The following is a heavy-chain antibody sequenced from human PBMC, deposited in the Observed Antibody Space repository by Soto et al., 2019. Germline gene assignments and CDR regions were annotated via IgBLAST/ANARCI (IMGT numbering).Heavy chain of an antibody. V-gene: IGHV3-33*01. CDR3: ARPGAVTIQYYYHGMDV. CDR1: GFTFSNYG. J-gene: IGHJ6*02. Sequence: QVQLVESGGGVVQPGRSLRLSCAASGFTFSNYGMHWVRQAPGKGLEWVAVIWFDGNNQYYADSGKGRFTISRDNSKNTLYLQVNSLRAEDTAVYYCARPGAVTIQYYYHGMDVWGQGTTVTVSS. CDR2: IWFDGNNQ. D-gene: IGHD7-27*01.